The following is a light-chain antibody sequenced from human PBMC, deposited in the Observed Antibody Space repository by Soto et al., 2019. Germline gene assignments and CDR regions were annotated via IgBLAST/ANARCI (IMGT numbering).Light chain of an antibody. V-gene: IGKV1-27*01. CDR3: QNYNSAPRT. J-gene: IGKJ1*01. CDR2: AAS. Sequence: DIQMTQSPSSLSASIGDRVTTSCRASQGISNDLAWYQQKPGKVPYLLIYAASTSHSGVPSRFRGSGSGTDFTFTISSLQPEDVATYYCQNYNSAPRTFGQGTKVDIK. CDR1: QGISND.